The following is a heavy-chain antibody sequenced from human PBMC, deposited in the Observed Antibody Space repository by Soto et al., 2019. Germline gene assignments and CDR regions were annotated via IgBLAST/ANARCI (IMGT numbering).Heavy chain of an antibody. J-gene: IGHJ4*02. V-gene: IGHV3-23*01. CDR2: ISERGDTT. D-gene: IGHD1-1*01. CDR1: GFSISSNA. Sequence: GGSLRLSCAASGFSISSNAMYWVRQAPGKGLEWVSGISERGDTTHYADSVKGRFTISRDTSKSTLYLQLNTLRADDTAVYYCAKDKPGTTSFDYWGQGILVTVSS. CDR3: AKDKPGTTSFDY.